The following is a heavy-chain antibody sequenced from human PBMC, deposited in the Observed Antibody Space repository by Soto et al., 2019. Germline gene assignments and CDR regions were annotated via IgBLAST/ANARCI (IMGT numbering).Heavy chain of an antibody. CDR2: IDLVDSQT. Sequence: GASLKISCQGSGFDFTSHWITWVRLMPGKGLDWIGHIDLVDSQTHYSPSFQGQVTLSADKSINTSFLQWATLRASDTAIYYCAIRNFGVVTSVSGFDPWRPGTLVTVSS. D-gene: IGHD3-3*02. V-gene: IGHV5-10-1*04. CDR3: AIRNFGVVTSVSGFDP. J-gene: IGHJ5*02. CDR1: GFDFTSHW.